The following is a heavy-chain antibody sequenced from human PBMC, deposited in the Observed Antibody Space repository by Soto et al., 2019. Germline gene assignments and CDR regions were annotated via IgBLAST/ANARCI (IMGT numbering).Heavy chain of an antibody. V-gene: IGHV3-30*18. CDR2: ISYDGSNK. J-gene: IGHJ4*02. Sequence: GGSLRLSCAASGFTFSSYGMHWVRQAPGKGLEWVAVISYDGSNKYYADSVKGRFTISRDNSKNTLYLQMNSLRAEDTAVYYCAKEASYTPPPGNWGQGTLVTVSS. D-gene: IGHD4-4*01. CDR1: GFTFSSYG. CDR3: AKEASYTPPPGN.